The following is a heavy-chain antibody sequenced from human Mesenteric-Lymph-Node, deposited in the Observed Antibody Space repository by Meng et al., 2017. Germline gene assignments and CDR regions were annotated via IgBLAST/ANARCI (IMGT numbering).Heavy chain of an antibody. CDR1: GFAFSTYG. CDR2: IWSDGITK. J-gene: IGHJ6*02. CDR3: ARDRRDYYYYYGMDV. Sequence: GESLKISCSASGFAFSTYGMHWVRQAPGKGLEWVAVIWSDGITKDYVDSVKGRFTISRDNSQNTLYLQMNSLRADDTAVYYCARDRRDYYYYYGMDVWGQGTTVTVSS. V-gene: IGHV3-33*01.